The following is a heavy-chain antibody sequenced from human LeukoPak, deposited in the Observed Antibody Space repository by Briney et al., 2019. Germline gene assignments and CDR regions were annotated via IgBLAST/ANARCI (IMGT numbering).Heavy chain of an antibody. V-gene: IGHV4-61*02. Sequence: SQTLSLTCTVSGGSISSGSYYWSWIRQPAGKGLEWIGRIYTSGSTNYNPSLKSRVTISVDTSKNQFSLELSSVTAADTAVYYCARAPMKYYMDVWGKGTTVTVSS. D-gene: IGHD3-22*01. CDR3: ARAPMKYYMDV. CDR2: IYTSGST. J-gene: IGHJ6*03. CDR1: GGSISSGSYY.